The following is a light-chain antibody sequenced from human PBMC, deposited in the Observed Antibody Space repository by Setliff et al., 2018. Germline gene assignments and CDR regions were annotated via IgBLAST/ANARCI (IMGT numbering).Light chain of an antibody. CDR2: DAT. CDR3: SSYKNTNKNV. J-gene: IGLJ1*01. Sequence: QSALTQPAAVSRSPGQSITISCTGTSSDVGGYDYVSWYQQHPGKAPKLIIYDATKRPSGVSSRFSGSKSGNTASLTISGLQAEDEADYFCSSYKNTNKNVFGTGTKGTV. V-gene: IGLV2-14*01. CDR1: SSDVGGYDY.